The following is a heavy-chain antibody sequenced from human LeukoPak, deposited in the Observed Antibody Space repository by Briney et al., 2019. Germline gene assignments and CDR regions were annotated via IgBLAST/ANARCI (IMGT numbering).Heavy chain of an antibody. CDR3: ARGPFSSGWYLLNYYFDY. V-gene: IGHV4-34*01. J-gene: IGHJ4*02. Sequence: SETLSLTCAVYGGSFSGYYWSWIRQPPGKGLEWIGEINHSGSTNYNPSLKSRVTISVDTSKNQFSLKLSSVTAADTAVYYCARGPFSSGWYLLNYYFDYWGQGTLVTVSS. CDR2: INHSGST. D-gene: IGHD6-19*01. CDR1: GGSFSGYY.